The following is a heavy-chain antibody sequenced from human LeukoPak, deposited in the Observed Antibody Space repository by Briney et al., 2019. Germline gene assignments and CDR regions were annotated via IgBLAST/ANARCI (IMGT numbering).Heavy chain of an antibody. CDR3: AGGGLWFGESPFDP. D-gene: IGHD3-10*01. Sequence: ASMKVSCKASDYTFPTYGISWVRQAPGQGLEWMGWINAYNGDTNYAQRFQGRVTMTTDTSTSTAYMELRSLRSDDTAVYYCAGGGLWFGESPFDPWGQGTLVTVSS. CDR2: INAYNGDT. V-gene: IGHV1-18*01. J-gene: IGHJ5*02. CDR1: DYTFPTYG.